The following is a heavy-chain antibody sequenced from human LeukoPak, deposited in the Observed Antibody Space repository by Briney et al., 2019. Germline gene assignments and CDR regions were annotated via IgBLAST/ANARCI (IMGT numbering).Heavy chain of an antibody. Sequence: GNSLRLSCAASDFSSSNYGMHWVRQAPGKGLEWVAVILYDGNNKHYAESVKGRFTISRDNSNNMLYLQMNSLRPEDTAVYYCAKDRLFGSGLNGPHYYYGMDVWGQGTTVTVSS. CDR3: AKDRLFGSGLNGPHYYYGMDV. D-gene: IGHD1-26*01. CDR1: DFSSSNYG. V-gene: IGHV3-30*18. J-gene: IGHJ6*02. CDR2: ILYDGNNK.